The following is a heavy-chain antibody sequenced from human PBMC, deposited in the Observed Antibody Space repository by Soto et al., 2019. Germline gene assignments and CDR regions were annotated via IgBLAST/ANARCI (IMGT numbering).Heavy chain of an antibody. V-gene: IGHV3-30*18. CDR3: AKVGSGYYYYFDY. D-gene: IGHD3-22*01. CDR1: GFTFSSYG. CDR2: ISYDGSNK. Sequence: GGSLRLSCAASGFTFSSYGMHWVRQAPGKGLEWVAVISYDGSNKYYADSVKGRFTISRDNSKNTLYLQMNSLRAEDTAVYYCAKVGSGYYYYFDYWGQGTLVTVSS. J-gene: IGHJ4*02.